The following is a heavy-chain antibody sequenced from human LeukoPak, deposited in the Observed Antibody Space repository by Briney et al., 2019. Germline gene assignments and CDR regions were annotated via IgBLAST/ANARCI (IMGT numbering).Heavy chain of an antibody. D-gene: IGHD5-18*01. CDR1: GSTFSSYA. V-gene: IGHV3-23*01. CDR2: ISGSGGST. J-gene: IGHJ4*02. CDR3: AKYGTWIQLWFVY. Sequence: GGSLRLSCAASGSTFSSYAMSWVRRAPGKGLEWVSGISGSGGSTYYADSVKGRFTISRDNSKNTLYLQMNSLRAGDTAVYYCAKYGTWIQLWFVYWGQGTLVTVSS.